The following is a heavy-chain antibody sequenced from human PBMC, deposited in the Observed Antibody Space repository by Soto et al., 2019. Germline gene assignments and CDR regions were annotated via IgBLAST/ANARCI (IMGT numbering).Heavy chain of an antibody. Sequence: GESLRLSCRASGLAFGNYAMNWVRQVPGRGLEWVAGVNTNGRSTYYADSVRGRFTISRDNSKITVYLQMNSLRAEDTAVYYCAKDRAFNYFYGMDVWGQGTTVTVSS. D-gene: IGHD3-10*01. V-gene: IGHV3-23*01. J-gene: IGHJ6*02. CDR3: AKDRAFNYFYGMDV. CDR1: GLAFGNYA. CDR2: VNTNGRST.